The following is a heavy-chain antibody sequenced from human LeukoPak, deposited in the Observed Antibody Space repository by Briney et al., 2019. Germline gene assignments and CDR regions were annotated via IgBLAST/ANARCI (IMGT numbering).Heavy chain of an antibody. CDR3: ATGGLYYDFWSGQGWFDP. J-gene: IGHJ5*02. D-gene: IGHD3-3*01. Sequence: SVKVSCKASGGTFSSYAISWVRQAPGQGLEWMGGIIPIFGTANYAQKFQGRVTITTDESTSTAYMELSSLRSEDTAVYYCATGGLYYDFWSGQGWFDPWGQGTLVTVSS. CDR2: IIPIFGTA. CDR1: GGTFSSYA. V-gene: IGHV1-69*05.